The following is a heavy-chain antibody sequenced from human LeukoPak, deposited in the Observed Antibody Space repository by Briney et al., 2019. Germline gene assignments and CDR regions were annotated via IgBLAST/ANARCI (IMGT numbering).Heavy chain of an antibody. Sequence: KPSETLSLTCSVSGGSITTTYYWSWIRQPPGGGLEWIASLYHSGNSNYNPSLKSRVTISVDTSKNQFSLQLTSMTAADTAIYYCTRHQTNFYGSGAPFDPWGQGTLVTVSS. CDR1: GGSITTTYY. D-gene: IGHD3-10*01. J-gene: IGHJ5*02. V-gene: IGHV4-39*01. CDR2: LYHSGNS. CDR3: TRHQTNFYGSGAPFDP.